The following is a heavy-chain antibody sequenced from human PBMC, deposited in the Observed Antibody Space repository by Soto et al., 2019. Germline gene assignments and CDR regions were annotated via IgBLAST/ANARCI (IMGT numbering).Heavy chain of an antibody. D-gene: IGHD5-12*01. CDR3: ARVSSHGGYDYYYYYYMDV. CDR1: GYTFTSYG. CDR2: ISAYNGNT. V-gene: IGHV1-18*01. J-gene: IGHJ6*03. Sequence: VSVKVSCKASGYTFTSYGISWVRQAPGQGLEWMGWISAYNGNTNYAQKLQGRVTMTTDTSTSTAYMELRSLRSDDTAVYYCARVSSHGGYDYYYYYYMDVWGKGTTVTVSS.